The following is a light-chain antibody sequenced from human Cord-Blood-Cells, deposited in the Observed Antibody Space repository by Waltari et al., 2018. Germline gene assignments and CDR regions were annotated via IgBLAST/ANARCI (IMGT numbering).Light chain of an antibody. CDR2: EVS. J-gene: IGLJ1*01. V-gene: IGLV2-14*01. CDR1: SSDVGGYNY. CDR3: SSYTSSSTLV. Sequence: QSALTQPASVSGSPGQSITIPCTGTSSDVGGYNYVSWYHQHPGKAPKLMIYEVSNRPSGVSNRFSGSKSGNTASLTISGLQAEDEADYYCSSYTSSSTLVFGTGTKVTVL.